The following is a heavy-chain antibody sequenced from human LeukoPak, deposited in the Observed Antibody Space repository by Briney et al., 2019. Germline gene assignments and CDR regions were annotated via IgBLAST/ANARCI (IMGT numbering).Heavy chain of an antibody. J-gene: IGHJ4*02. Sequence: SGPALVKPTQTLALTCTFSGFSLSTPEMCVTWIRQPPGKALEWLARIDWDDDKFYSPSLRTRLTISKDTPKNQVVLRMTNMDPVDTGTYYCARMTPDSPSFDYWGQGALITVSS. CDR2: IDWDDDK. CDR3: ARMTPDSPSFDY. CDR1: GFSLSTPEMC. D-gene: IGHD2-15*01. V-gene: IGHV2-70*17.